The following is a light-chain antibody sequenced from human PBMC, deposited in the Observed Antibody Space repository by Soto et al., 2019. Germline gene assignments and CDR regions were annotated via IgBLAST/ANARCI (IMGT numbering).Light chain of an antibody. V-gene: IGKV3-20*01. Sequence: EIVLTQSPGTLSLSPGERAILSCRASQSVSSSFLAWYQQKPGQAPRLLIYGASSRATGIPDRFSGSGSGTDFTLTISRLEPEDVAVYYCQQYDSSPLTFGGGTKVEIK. CDR3: QQYDSSPLT. CDR2: GAS. CDR1: QSVSSSF. J-gene: IGKJ4*01.